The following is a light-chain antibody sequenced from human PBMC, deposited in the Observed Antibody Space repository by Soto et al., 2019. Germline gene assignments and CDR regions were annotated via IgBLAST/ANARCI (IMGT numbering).Light chain of an antibody. V-gene: IGKV3-20*01. CDR3: QQYGSSPPYT. CDR1: QSVSSNY. J-gene: IGKJ5*01. CDR2: GAS. Sequence: EIVLTRSPGTLSLSPGERATLSCRASQSVSSNYLAWYQQKPGQAPRLLIYGASNRATGIPDRFSGSGSGTDFTLTISRLEPEDFAVYYCQQYGSSPPYTFGQGTRLEIK.